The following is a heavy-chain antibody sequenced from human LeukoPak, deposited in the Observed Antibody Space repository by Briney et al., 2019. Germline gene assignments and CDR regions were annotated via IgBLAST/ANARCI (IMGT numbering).Heavy chain of an antibody. J-gene: IGHJ4*02. D-gene: IGHD1-26*01. Sequence: PGESLRLSCAASGFTFSDHYMDWVRQAPGKGLEWVGRTRDKANSYTTEYAASVKGRFTISRDDSKNSLYLQMNSLKTEDTAVYYCARGGVGATSFDYWGQGTLVTVSS. CDR1: GFTFSDHY. CDR3: ARGGVGATSFDY. CDR2: TRDKANSYTT. V-gene: IGHV3-72*01.